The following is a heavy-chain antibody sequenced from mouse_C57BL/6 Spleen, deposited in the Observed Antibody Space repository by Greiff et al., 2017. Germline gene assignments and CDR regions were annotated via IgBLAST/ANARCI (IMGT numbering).Heavy chain of an antibody. CDR2: INPNNGGT. CDR3: AKGAVVGYFDV. V-gene: IGHV1-26*01. D-gene: IGHD1-1*02. Sequence: EVQLQQSGPELVKPGASVKISCKASGYTFTDYYMNWVKQSHGKSLEWIGDINPNNGGTSYNQKFKGKATLTVDKSSSTAYMELRSLTSEDSAVYYCAKGAVVGYFDVWGTGTTVTVSS. J-gene: IGHJ1*03. CDR1: GYTFTDYY.